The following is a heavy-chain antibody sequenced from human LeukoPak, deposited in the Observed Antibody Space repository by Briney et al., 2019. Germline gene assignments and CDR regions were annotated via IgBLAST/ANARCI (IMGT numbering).Heavy chain of an antibody. V-gene: IGHV3-48*04. CDR2: ISSSSGTI. J-gene: IGHJ4*02. CDR1: GFTFSSYS. CDR3: AKERMATILFPYYFDY. Sequence: PGGSLRLSCAASGFTFSSYSMNWVRQAPGKGLEWLSYISSSSGTIYYADSVKGRFTISRDNTKNSLYLQMNSLRAEDTAVYYCAKERMATILFPYYFDYWGQGTLVTVSS. D-gene: IGHD5-24*01.